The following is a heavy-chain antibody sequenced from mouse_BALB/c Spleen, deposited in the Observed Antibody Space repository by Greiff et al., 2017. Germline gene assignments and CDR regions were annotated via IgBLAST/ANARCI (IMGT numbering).Heavy chain of an antibody. CDR2: INPSTGYT. V-gene: IGHV1-7*01. Sequence: VQLQQSGAELAKPGASVKMSCKASGYTFTSYWMHWVKQRPGQGLEWIGYINPSTGYTEYNQKFKDKATLTADKSSSTAYMQLSSLTSEDSAVYYCARMKYDDDWGQGTTLTVSS. CDR3: ARMKYDDD. J-gene: IGHJ2*01. CDR1: GYTFTSYW. D-gene: IGHD2-14*01.